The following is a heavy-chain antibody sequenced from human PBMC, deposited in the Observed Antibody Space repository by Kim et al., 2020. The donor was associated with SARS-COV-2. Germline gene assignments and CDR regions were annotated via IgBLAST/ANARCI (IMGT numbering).Heavy chain of an antibody. V-gene: IGHV1-8*01. J-gene: IGHJ6*03. D-gene: IGHD2-15*01. Sequence: ASVKVSCKATGYTFRNFDINWVRQASGQGLEWMGWMNSESGETGSAQNFEGRLTMTRDVSRGTAYMELSSLTSEDTAVYFCARGRCNNSCYSEGYYRYYMDVWGQGTTVTVSS. CDR2: MNSESGET. CDR1: GYTFRNFD. CDR3: ARGRCNNSCYSEGYYRYYMDV.